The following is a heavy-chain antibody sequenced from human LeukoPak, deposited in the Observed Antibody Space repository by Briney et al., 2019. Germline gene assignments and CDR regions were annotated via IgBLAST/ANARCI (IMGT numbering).Heavy chain of an antibody. CDR2: ISKDENYK. J-gene: IGHJ4*02. CDR3: ARPRWATGEVFDY. Sequence: PGGSLRLSRVVSGFTFSPYGFHWVRQAPGEGLEWVTFISKDENYKTYADSVKGRFTISRDNSRNTLYLQMNSLRPEDTAVYYCARPRWATGEVFDYWGQGTLVTVSS. D-gene: IGHD7-27*01. V-gene: IGHV3-30*03. CDR1: GFTFSPYG.